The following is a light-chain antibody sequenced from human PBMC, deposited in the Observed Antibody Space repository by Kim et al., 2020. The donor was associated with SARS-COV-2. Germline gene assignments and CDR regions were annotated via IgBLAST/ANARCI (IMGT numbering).Light chain of an antibody. CDR3: QAWDSSTVV. V-gene: IGLV3-1*01. CDR2: QDT. Sequence: SYELTQPPSVSVSPGQTASITCSGDKLGDTYARWYQQKPGQSPVLVIYQDTKRPSGIPERFSGSNSGNTATLTISGTQAMDEADYYCQAWDSSTVVFGGGTQLTVL. J-gene: IGLJ2*01. CDR1: KLGDTY.